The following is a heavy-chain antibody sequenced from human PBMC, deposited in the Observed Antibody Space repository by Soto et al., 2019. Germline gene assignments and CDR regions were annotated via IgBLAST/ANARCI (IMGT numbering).Heavy chain of an antibody. Sequence: EVQLVESGGGLVQPGGSLRLSCAASGFTFNTYCMTWVRQAPGKGLEWVANMKQDGSETYCVDSVKGRFTIPRDNAKNPLCLQMNSLSAEDAAVYYCARDPPYGSGTSQYYGMDVRGQGTTVTVSS. CDR1: GFTFNTYC. J-gene: IGHJ6*02. V-gene: IGHV3-7*04. D-gene: IGHD3-10*01. CDR3: ARDPPYGSGTSQYYGMDV. CDR2: MKQDGSET.